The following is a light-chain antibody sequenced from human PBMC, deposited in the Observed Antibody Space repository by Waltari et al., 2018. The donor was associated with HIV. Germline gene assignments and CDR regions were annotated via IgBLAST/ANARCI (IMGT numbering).Light chain of an antibody. V-gene: IGLV2-8*01. CDR2: EIS. J-gene: IGLJ3*02. CDR1: RSDVGGYKS. Sequence: QSALTQPPPASGSPGQSVTISCTGTRSDVGGYKSVSWFQQHPGKAPTLMIDEISTRPSGVPDRFSGSKSGNTASLTVSGLQAEDEADYYCSSYAGSNNFWVFGGGTKLTVL. CDR3: SSYAGSNNFWV.